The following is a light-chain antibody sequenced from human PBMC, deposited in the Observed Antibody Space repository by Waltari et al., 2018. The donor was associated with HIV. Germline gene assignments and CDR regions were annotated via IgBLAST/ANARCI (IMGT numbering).Light chain of an antibody. CDR3: CSYAGSESSEV. V-gene: IGLV2-23*02. CDR2: DVT. Sequence: QSALTQPASVSGSPGQSITISCTGTSSNIGANNYVSCYQQHPGKAPKLIIYDVTKRHSGVSNRFAGSKSGNTASLTISGLQAEDEADYHCCSYAGSESSEVFGGGTKLTVL. J-gene: IGLJ2*01. CDR1: SSNIGANNY.